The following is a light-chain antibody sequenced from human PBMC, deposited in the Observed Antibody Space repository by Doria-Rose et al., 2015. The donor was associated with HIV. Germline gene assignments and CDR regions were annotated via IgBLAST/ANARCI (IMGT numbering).Light chain of an antibody. V-gene: IGKV4-1*01. J-gene: IGKJ3*01. CDR2: WAS. CDR3: RQYYDTPS. Sequence: DIRVTQSPESPGMSLGERATLNCKSNQSLLYTSKNYLAWYQQKPGQPPKLLIYWASTRQSGVPARFSGSGSGTDFTLTISSLEAEDVAVYYCRQYYDTPSFGPGTTVDIK. CDR1: QSLLYTSKNY.